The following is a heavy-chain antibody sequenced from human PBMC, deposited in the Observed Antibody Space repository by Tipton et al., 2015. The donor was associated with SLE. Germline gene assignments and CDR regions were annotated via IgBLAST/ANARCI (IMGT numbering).Heavy chain of an antibody. J-gene: IGHJ6*02. CDR1: GGSISSGSYY. CDR3: ARGGEYSTYYGMDV. D-gene: IGHD6-6*01. Sequence: LRLSCTVSGGSISSGSYYWSWIRQPAGKGLEWIGHIYTSGSTNYNPSLKGRVTISVDTSKNQFSLKLSSVTAADTAVYYCARGGEYSTYYGMDVWGQGTTVTVSS. V-gene: IGHV4-61*09. CDR2: IYTSGST.